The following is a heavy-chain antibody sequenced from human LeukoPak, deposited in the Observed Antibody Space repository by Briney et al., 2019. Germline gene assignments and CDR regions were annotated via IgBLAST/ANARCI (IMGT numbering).Heavy chain of an antibody. Sequence: GGSLRLSCAASGFTFSSYAMSWVRQAPGKGLEWVSAISGSGGSTYYADSVKGRFTISRDNSKNTLYLQMNSLRAEDTAVYYCAKHRWFGPQPYYYHGMDVWGQGTTVTVSS. CDR1: GFTFSSYA. CDR2: ISGSGGST. CDR3: AKHRWFGPQPYYYHGMDV. D-gene: IGHD3-10*01. V-gene: IGHV3-23*01. J-gene: IGHJ6*02.